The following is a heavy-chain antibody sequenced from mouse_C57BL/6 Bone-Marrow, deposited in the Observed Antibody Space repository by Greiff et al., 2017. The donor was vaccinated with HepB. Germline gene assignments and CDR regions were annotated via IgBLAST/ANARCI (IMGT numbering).Heavy chain of an antibody. Sequence: LKESGAELVRPGSSVKFSCKASYFAFRASAMNWVKQSPGKGLEWIGAFTMYGDATEYSENFKGKATLTANTSSSTAYMELSSLTSEDSAVYYCARSAPHYYGSSYAYYAMDYWGQGTSVTVSS. V-gene: IGHV1-49*01. CDR2: FTMYGDAT. J-gene: IGHJ4*01. D-gene: IGHD1-1*01. CDR3: ARSAPHYYGSSYAYYAMDY. CDR1: YFAFRASA.